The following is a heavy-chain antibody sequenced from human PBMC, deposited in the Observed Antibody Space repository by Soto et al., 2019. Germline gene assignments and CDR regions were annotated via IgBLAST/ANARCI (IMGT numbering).Heavy chain of an antibody. J-gene: IGHJ5*02. CDR1: GGSVSSGSYY. CDR2: IYYSGST. Sequence: SETLSLTCTVSGGSVSSGSYYWSWIRQPPGKGLEWIGYIYYSGSTNYNPSLKSRVTISVDTSKNQFSLKLSSVTAADTAVYYCARGLAPAAHNWFDPWGQGSLVTVSS. D-gene: IGHD2-2*01. CDR3: ARGLAPAAHNWFDP. V-gene: IGHV4-61*01.